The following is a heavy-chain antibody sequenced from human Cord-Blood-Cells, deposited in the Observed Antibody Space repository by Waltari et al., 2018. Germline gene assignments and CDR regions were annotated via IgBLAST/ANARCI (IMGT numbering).Heavy chain of an antibody. CDR3: ARRFPYYDFWSGYYDAFDI. D-gene: IGHD3-3*01. Sequence: QLQLQESGPGLVKPSETLSLTCTVSGGSISSSSYYLAWIRQHPGQGLEWIGSIYYSGSTYYNPSLKSRVTISVDTSKNQFSLKLSSVTAADTAVYYCARRFPYYDFWSGYYDAFDIWGQGTMVTVSS. V-gene: IGHV4-39*01. CDR2: IYYSGST. CDR1: GGSISSSSYY. J-gene: IGHJ3*02.